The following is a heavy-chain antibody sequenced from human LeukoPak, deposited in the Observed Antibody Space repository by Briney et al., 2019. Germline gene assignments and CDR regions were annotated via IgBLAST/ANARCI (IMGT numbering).Heavy chain of an antibody. Sequence: SETLSLTCTVSGDSISSSSSYWGWLRQPPGEGLEWIGSIYYSGSTYYNTSLKSRVTISVDTSKNQFSLKLSSVTAADTAVYYCAREKGYMVRGKLGYWGQGTLVTVSS. CDR1: GDSISSSSSY. CDR3: AREKGYMVRGKLGY. J-gene: IGHJ4*02. V-gene: IGHV4-39*07. D-gene: IGHD3-10*01. CDR2: IYYSGST.